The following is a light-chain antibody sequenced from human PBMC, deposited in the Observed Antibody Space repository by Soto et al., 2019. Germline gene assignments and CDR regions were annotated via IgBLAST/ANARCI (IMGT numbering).Light chain of an antibody. CDR1: QDISNY. V-gene: IGKV1-33*01. CDR3: QQYDNLLFT. CDR2: DAS. Sequence: DIQMTQSPSSLSASVGDRVTIACQASQDISNYLNWYQQVPGKAPKLLIYDASNLETGVPSRFSVSGSGTDFTFTISSLQPEDIATYYCQQYDNLLFTFGPGTKVDIK. J-gene: IGKJ3*01.